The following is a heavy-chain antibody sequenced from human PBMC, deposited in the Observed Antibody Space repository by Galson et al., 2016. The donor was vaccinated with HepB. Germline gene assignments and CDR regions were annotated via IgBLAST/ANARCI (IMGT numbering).Heavy chain of an antibody. D-gene: IGHD6-19*01. CDR1: GFSFHDYY. V-gene: IGHV3-43*02. Sequence: SLRLSCAASGFSFHDYYMLWVRQAPGKGLEWVSLISGDGTRTYYVDSVKGRFTISRDTSKNSLYLQMTTLKTEHTAFYYCVMGSGWLGTSWGQGTLVTVSS. J-gene: IGHJ5*02. CDR2: ISGDGTRT. CDR3: VMGSGWLGTS.